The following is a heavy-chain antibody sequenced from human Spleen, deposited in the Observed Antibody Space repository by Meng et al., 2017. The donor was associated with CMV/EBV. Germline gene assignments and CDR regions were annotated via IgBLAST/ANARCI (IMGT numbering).Heavy chain of an antibody. CDR1: GGSISSSSYY. V-gene: IGHV4-39*07. CDR3: ARGLRGEDQFYDSSGYYLDY. D-gene: IGHD3-22*01. Sequence: SETLSLTCTVSGGSISSSSYYWGWIRQPPGKGLEWIGNIYYTGSSYYDPSLRSRVTISVDTSKNQFSLKLSSVTAADTAVYYCARGLRGEDQFYDSSGYYLDYWGQGTLVTVSS. CDR2: IYYTGSS. J-gene: IGHJ4*02.